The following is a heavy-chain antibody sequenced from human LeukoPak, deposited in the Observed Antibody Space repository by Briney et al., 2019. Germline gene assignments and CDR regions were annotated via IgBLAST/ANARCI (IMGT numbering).Heavy chain of an antibody. CDR2: INTGKGNT. V-gene: IGHV1-3*04. Sequence: ASVKVSCKASGYTFTDYAMHWVRQAPGERLEWMGWINTGKGNTKYSQKFQGRVTITMDTSASTAYMELSSLRSDDTAVYYCARDRRGGSGWYPGNDYWGQGTLVTVSS. CDR1: GYTFTDYA. D-gene: IGHD6-19*01. CDR3: ARDRRGGSGWYPGNDY. J-gene: IGHJ4*02.